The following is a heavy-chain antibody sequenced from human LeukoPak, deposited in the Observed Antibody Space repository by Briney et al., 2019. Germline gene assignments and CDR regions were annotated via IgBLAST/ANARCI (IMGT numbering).Heavy chain of an antibody. Sequence: GGSLRLSCAASGFTFSSYAMHWVRQAPGKGLEWVAVISYDGSNKYYADSVKGRFTISRDNSKSTLYLQMNSLRSEDTAVYYCATGDIVVVVAASGFDYWGQGTLVTVSS. J-gene: IGHJ4*02. D-gene: IGHD2-15*01. CDR2: ISYDGSNK. CDR3: ATGDIVVVVAASGFDY. CDR1: GFTFSSYA. V-gene: IGHV3-30-3*01.